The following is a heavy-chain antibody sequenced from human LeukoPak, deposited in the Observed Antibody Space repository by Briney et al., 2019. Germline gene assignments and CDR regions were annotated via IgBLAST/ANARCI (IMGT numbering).Heavy chain of an antibody. V-gene: IGHV3-11*01. Sequence: GGSLRLSCAASGFTFSDYYMSWIRQAPGKGLEWISYISSSGSTRYYADSVKGRFTISRDNVKNLLYLEMNSLRAEDTAVYYCARESPGIAAAGLGFWGQGTLVTVSS. CDR1: GFTFSDYY. J-gene: IGHJ4*02. CDR3: ARESPGIAAAGLGF. D-gene: IGHD6-13*01. CDR2: ISSSGSTR.